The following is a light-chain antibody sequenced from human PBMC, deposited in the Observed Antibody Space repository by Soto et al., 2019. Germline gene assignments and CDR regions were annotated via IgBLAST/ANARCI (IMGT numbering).Light chain of an antibody. CDR1: QSFRGL. CDR2: DAY. CDR3: QQRHMWPIT. J-gene: IGKJ5*01. V-gene: IGKV3-11*01. Sequence: EVVLRQSRGTLSFSPGERATLSCRASQSFRGLLAWYQQKHGQAPRPLIYDAYNRATGIPPRFSGSVSGTDGTITISSLQNEDAVVYYCQQRHMWPITFGQGTRLEIK.